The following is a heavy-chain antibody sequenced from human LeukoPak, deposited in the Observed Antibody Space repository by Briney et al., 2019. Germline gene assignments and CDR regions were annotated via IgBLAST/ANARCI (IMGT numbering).Heavy chain of an antibody. J-gene: IGHJ4*02. V-gene: IGHV3-23*01. Sequence: GGSLRLSCAASGFTFSSYAMSWVRQAPGKGLEWVSAISGSGGSTHYADSVKGRFTISRDNSKNTLYLQMNSLRAEDTAVYYCEKDFAPYDFWSGPDYWGQGTLVTVSS. D-gene: IGHD3-3*01. CDR3: EKDFAPYDFWSGPDY. CDR1: GFTFSSYA. CDR2: ISGSGGST.